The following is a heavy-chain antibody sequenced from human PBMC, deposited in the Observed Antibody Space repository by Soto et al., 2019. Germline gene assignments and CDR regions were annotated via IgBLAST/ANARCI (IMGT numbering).Heavy chain of an antibody. CDR1: GGSLSGYF. J-gene: IGHJ6*03. V-gene: IGHV4-34*01. CDR3: ARYHYYDVWMGSRHYMDA. Sequence: QVHLEQWGAGLLKPSETLSLTCAVYGGSLSGYFWSWVRQPPGKGLEWIGEINHSGSTNYNPSLKSRVTISADTSKHQVSLRLSAVPAADSGIYCWARYHYYDVWMGSRHYMDAWGKGTTVTVS. CDR2: INHSGST. D-gene: IGHD3-3*01.